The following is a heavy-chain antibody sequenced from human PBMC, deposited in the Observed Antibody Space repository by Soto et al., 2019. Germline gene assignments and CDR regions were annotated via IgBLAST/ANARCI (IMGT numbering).Heavy chain of an antibody. V-gene: IGHV1-58*02. CDR2: IVVGSGNT. Sequence: QMQLVQSGPEVKKPGTSVKVSCKTSGFTFSNSAMQWVRQARGQRLEWIGWIVVGSGNTNYAQKFQDRVTITRDMSTSTAYMELSNLKFEDSAVYYCAADIAAACNYYYYGMDVWGQGTTVTVSS. D-gene: IGHD6-13*01. J-gene: IGHJ6*02. CDR3: AADIAAACNYYYYGMDV. CDR1: GFTFSNSA.